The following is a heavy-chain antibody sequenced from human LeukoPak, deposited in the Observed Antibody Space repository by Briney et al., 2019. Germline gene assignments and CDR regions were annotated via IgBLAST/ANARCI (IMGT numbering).Heavy chain of an antibody. CDR2: IWSDGGNK. J-gene: IGHJ3*02. D-gene: IGHD3-22*01. CDR3: VRDGSSGYDAFDI. V-gene: IGHV3-33*08. Sequence: GGSLRLSFAASGFTFSSFGLHWVRQAPGKGLEWVAVIWSDGGNKYYADSVKGRFTISRDNSKNTLYLQMHSLRAEDTAVYYCVRDGSSGYDAFDIWGQGTMVTVSS. CDR1: GFTFSSFG.